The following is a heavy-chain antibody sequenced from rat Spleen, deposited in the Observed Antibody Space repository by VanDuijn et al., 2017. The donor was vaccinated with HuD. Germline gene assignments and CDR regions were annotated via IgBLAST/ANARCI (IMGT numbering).Heavy chain of an antibody. V-gene: IGHV5S23*01. CDR2: ISTGGGNT. J-gene: IGHJ2*01. D-gene: IGHD1-11*01. CDR1: GFTLSNYD. Sequence: EVQLVESGGGLVQPGRSLKLSCAASGFTLSNYDMAWVRQTPTKGLEWVASISTGGGNTYYPDSVKGRFTISRDNAKSTLYLQMDSLRSEDTATYYCARHPINYGGYFHNWFDYWGQGVMVTVSS. CDR3: ARHPINYGGYFHNWFDY.